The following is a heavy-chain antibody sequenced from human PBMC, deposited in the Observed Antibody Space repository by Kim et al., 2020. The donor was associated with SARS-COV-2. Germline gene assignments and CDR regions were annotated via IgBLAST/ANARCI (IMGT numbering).Heavy chain of an antibody. V-gene: IGHV3-23*01. CDR2: GST. Sequence: GSTYYGGSVKGRFTISRDNSRNTLYLQMNSLRAEDTALYYCARGISYAMDVWGQGTTVTVSS. J-gene: IGHJ6*02. CDR3: ARGISYAMDV.